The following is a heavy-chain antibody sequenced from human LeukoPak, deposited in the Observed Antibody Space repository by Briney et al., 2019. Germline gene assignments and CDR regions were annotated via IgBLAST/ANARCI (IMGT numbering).Heavy chain of an antibody. J-gene: IGHJ4*02. D-gene: IGHD3-3*01. CDR1: GGSISSGGYY. Sequence: SETLSLTCTVSGGSISSGGYYWSWIRQPPGKGLEWIGYIYHSGSTYYNPSLKSRVTISVDRSKNQFSLKLSSVTAADTAVYYCARVGTPYYDFWSGYSYYFGYWGQGTLVTVSS. CDR2: IYHSGST. V-gene: IGHV4-30-2*01. CDR3: ARVGTPYYDFWSGYSYYFGY.